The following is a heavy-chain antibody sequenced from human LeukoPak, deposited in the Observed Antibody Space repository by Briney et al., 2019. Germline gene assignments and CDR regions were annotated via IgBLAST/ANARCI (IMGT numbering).Heavy chain of an antibody. CDR1: GGTFSSYA. J-gene: IGHJ4*02. V-gene: IGHV1-69*13. D-gene: IGHD3-16*02. Sequence: SVKVSCKASGGTFSSYAISWVRQAPGQGLEWMGGIIPIFGTANYAQKFQSRVTITADESTSTAYMELSSLRSEDTAVYYCARGGPYDYVWGSYRPDFDYWGQGTLVTVSS. CDR2: IIPIFGTA. CDR3: ARGGPYDYVWGSYRPDFDY.